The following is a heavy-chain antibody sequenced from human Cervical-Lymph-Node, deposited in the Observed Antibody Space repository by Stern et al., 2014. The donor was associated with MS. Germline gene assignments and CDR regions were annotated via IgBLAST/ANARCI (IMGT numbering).Heavy chain of an antibody. J-gene: IGHJ1*01. V-gene: IGHV1-46*01. CDR2: IIPSGVST. Sequence: VQLVESGAEVKKPGASVKVSCEASGYIFTSNYMHWVRQAPGQGLEWSGIIIPSGVSTTYAQKFQGRINVTRDSTTSTLYMELSGLTSEDTAVYYCASGDRFFGHWGQGTLVTVSS. CDR3: ASGDRFFGH. D-gene: IGHD7-27*01. CDR1: GYIFTSNY.